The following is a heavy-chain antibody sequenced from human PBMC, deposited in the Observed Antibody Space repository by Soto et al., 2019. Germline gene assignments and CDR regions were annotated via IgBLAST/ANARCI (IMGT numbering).Heavy chain of an antibody. J-gene: IGHJ4*02. V-gene: IGHV3-33*01. CDR2: IWYDGSNK. Sequence: GGSLRLSCAASGFTFSSYGMHWVRQAPGKGLEWVAVIWYDGSNKYYADSVKGRFTISRDNSKNTLYLQMNSLRAEDTAVYYCARDHTGTESDFDYWGQGTLVTVSS. CDR3: ARDHTGTESDFDY. D-gene: IGHD1-1*01. CDR1: GFTFSSYG.